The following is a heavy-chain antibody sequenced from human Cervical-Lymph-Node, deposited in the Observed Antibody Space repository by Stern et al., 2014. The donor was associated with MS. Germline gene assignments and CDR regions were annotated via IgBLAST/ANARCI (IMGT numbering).Heavy chain of an antibody. D-gene: IGHD1-26*01. V-gene: IGHV3-33*01. J-gene: IGHJ4*02. CDR2: IWYDGSNK. Sequence: VQLVESGGGVVQPGRSLRLSCAASGFTFSSYGMHWVRQAPGKGLEWVAVIWYDGSNKYYADSVTGRFTISRDNSKNTLYLQMNSLRAEDTAVYYCARGSGYVDYWGQGTLVTVSS. CDR3: ARGSGYVDY. CDR1: GFTFSSYG.